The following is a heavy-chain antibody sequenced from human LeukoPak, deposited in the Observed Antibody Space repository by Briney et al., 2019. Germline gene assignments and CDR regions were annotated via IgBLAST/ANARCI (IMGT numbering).Heavy chain of an antibody. J-gene: IGHJ6*03. V-gene: IGHV4-4*07. D-gene: IGHD5-18*01. CDR2: IYTSGST. Sequence: SESLSLTCTVSGGSISSYYWSWIRQPAGKGLEWIGRIYTSGSTNYNPSLKSRVTMSVDTSKNQFSLKLSSVTAADTAVYYCARAGLGIARYSYGSEYYYMDVWGKGTTVTVSS. CDR3: ARAGLGIARYSYGSEYYYMDV. CDR1: GGSISSYY.